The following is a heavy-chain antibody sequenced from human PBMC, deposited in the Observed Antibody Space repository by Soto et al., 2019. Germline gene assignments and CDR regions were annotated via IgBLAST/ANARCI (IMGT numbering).Heavy chain of an antibody. J-gene: IGHJ4*02. Sequence: QVQLVQSGAEVKKPGASVKVSCKASGYTFTSYGISWVRQAPGQGLEWMGWISAYNGNTNYAQKLQGRVTMTTDTSTSTAYMELRSLRSDDTAVYYCARAKLRTTVTTVNTCIGYWGQGTLVTVSS. CDR1: GYTFTSYG. CDR2: ISAYNGNT. D-gene: IGHD4-4*01. CDR3: ARAKLRTTVTTVNTCIGY. V-gene: IGHV1-18*01.